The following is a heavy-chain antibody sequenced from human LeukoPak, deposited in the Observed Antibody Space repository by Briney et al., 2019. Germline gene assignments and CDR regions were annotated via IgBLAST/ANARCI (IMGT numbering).Heavy chain of an antibody. D-gene: IGHD4-17*01. CDR3: ARVVYGGYRADF. CDR2: IKVDGSEK. V-gene: IGHV3-7*01. CDR1: GFTFSTYW. J-gene: IGHJ4*02. Sequence: GGSLRLSCAASGFTFSTYWMTWVRQAPGKGLEYVANIKVDGSEKYYVDSVKGRFTISRDNAKNSLYLQMNSLRAEDTAVYYCARVVYGGYRADFWGQGTLVTVSS.